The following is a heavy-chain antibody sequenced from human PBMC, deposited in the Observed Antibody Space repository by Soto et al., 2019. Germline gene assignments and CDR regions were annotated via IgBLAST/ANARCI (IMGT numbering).Heavy chain of an antibody. CDR2: IDNAGTDS. Sequence: EVQLVESGGGVVQPGGSLRLSCAASGFTLSGRSMHWVRQAPGKGLVWVSGIDNAGTDSTYADSVKGRFTSSRDNAKNMLYLQMNSLRVEDTAVYYCARGWFGPDVWGKGTTVTFSS. V-gene: IGHV3-74*01. D-gene: IGHD3-10*01. CDR1: GFTLSGRS. J-gene: IGHJ6*04. CDR3: ARGWFGPDV.